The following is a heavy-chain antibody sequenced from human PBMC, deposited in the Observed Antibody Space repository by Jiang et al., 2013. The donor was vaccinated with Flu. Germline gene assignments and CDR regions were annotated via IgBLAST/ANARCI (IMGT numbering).Heavy chain of an antibody. V-gene: IGHV1-69*01. J-gene: IGHJ3*02. CDR1: GGTFSSYA. CDR2: IIPIFGTA. Sequence: GAEVKKPGSSVKVSCKASGGTFSSYAISWVRQAPGQGLEWMGGIIPIFGTANYAQKFQGRVTITADESTSTAYMELNSLRSEDTAVYYCARDPPSSSWTGAFDIWGQGTMVTVSS. D-gene: IGHD6-13*01. CDR3: ARDPPSSSWTGAFDI.